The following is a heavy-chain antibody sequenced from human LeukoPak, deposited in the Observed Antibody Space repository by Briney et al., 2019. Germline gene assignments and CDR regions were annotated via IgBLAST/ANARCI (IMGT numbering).Heavy chain of an antibody. CDR3: TRGSVMDTAYDY. Sequence: GGSLRLSCAASGFTFSNAWMSWVRQAPGKGLEWVGFIRSKAYGGTTEYAASVKGRFTISRDDSKSIAYLQMNSLKTEDTAVYYCTRGSVMDTAYDYRGQGTLVTVSS. CDR1: GFTFSNAW. V-gene: IGHV3-49*04. J-gene: IGHJ4*02. D-gene: IGHD5-18*01. CDR2: IRSKAYGGTT.